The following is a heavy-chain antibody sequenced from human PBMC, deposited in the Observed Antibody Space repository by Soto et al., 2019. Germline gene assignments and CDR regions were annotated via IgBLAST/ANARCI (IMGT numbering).Heavy chain of an antibody. CDR3: ARQNSIRRDDYYYYGMDV. CDR2: IYPWDSDT. Sequence: GESLKISCKGSGYTFSHFWIAWVRQMPGKGLEWMGIIYPWDSDTRYSPSFQGQVTISAAKSISSIYLQWSSLKASDTAIYFCARQNSIRRDDYYYYGMDVWGQGTTVTVS. CDR1: GYTFSHFW. J-gene: IGHJ6*02. D-gene: IGHD1-7*01. V-gene: IGHV5-51*01.